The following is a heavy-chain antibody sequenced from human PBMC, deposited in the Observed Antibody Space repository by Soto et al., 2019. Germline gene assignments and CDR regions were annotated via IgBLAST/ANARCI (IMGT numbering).Heavy chain of an antibody. Sequence: QVQLQESGPGLVKPSGTLSLTCTVSGDSITSTNWWNWVRQPPGKGLEWIGEIYHSGTTNYNPSRKSRVTISVDKSKNHFSLKMSSVTAADTAVYYCARQMPHSDYWGQGTLVTVSS. J-gene: IGHJ4*02. V-gene: IGHV4-4*02. CDR2: IYHSGTT. D-gene: IGHD2-2*01. CDR1: GDSITSTNW. CDR3: ARQMPHSDY.